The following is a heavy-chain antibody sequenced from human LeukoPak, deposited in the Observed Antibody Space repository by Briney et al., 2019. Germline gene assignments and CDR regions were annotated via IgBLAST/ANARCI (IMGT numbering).Heavy chain of an antibody. J-gene: IGHJ3*02. CDR3: ARVDSGYYGGDAFDI. D-gene: IGHD3-22*01. V-gene: IGHV1-2*02. Sequence: ASVKVSCKASGYTFTGYYMHWVRQAPGQGLEWMGWINPNSGGTNYAQKFQGRVTMTRDTSISTAYMELSSLRSEDTALYYCARVDSGYYGGDAFDIWGQGTMVTVSS. CDR1: GYTFTGYY. CDR2: INPNSGGT.